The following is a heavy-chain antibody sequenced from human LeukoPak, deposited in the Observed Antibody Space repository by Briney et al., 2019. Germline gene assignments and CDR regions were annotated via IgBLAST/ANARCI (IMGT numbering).Heavy chain of an antibody. CDR1: GFIVTSNY. CDR2: TDRGDNT. CDR3: GTTTLSATWNY. D-gene: IGHD3-16*02. J-gene: IGHJ4*02. Sequence: GGSLRLSCAASGFIVTSNYMSWVRQAPGMGLEWVSVTDRGDNTKYAAPVKGRFTVSRDYSENTLYLQMNSLRVEDTAVYYCGTTTLSATWNYWGQGTLVTVSS. V-gene: IGHV3-53*01.